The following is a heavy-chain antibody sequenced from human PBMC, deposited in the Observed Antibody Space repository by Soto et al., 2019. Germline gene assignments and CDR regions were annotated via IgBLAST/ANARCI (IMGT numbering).Heavy chain of an antibody. J-gene: IGHJ3*02. CDR2: ISSSSSYI. D-gene: IGHD3-3*01. V-gene: IGHV3-21*01. CDR1: GFTFSSYS. Sequence: PGGSLRLSCAASGFTFSSYSMNWVRQAPGKGLEWVSSISSSSSYIYYADSVKGRFTISRDNAKNSLYLQMNSLRAEDTAVYYCARDPDTIFGVIDAFDIWGQGTMVTVSS. CDR3: ARDPDTIFGVIDAFDI.